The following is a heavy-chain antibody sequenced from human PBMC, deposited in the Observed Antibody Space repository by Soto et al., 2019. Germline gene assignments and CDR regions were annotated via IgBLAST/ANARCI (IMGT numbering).Heavy chain of an antibody. D-gene: IGHD6-13*01. Sequence: GESLKISCKGSGYSFTSYWIVWVRQMPGKGLECMGIIYPGDSDTRYSPSFQGQVTISADKSISTAYLQWSSLRASDTAMYYCARTAAAGKYYYGMEVWGQGTTVTVSS. CDR2: IYPGDSDT. CDR3: ARTAAAGKYYYGMEV. CDR1: GYSFTSYW. V-gene: IGHV5-51*01. J-gene: IGHJ6*02.